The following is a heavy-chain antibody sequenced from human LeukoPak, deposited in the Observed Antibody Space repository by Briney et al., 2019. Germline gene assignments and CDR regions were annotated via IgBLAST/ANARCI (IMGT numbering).Heavy chain of an antibody. CDR3: ARDLSYSGIDY. V-gene: IGHV3-23*01. J-gene: IGHJ4*02. D-gene: IGHD1-26*01. CDR2: IRASDGTT. CDR1: GFSFRNYA. Sequence: GGSLRLSCAASGFSFRNYAMSWVRQAPGKGPEWVSAIRASDGTTYYADSVKGRFTISRDNSKNTLYLQMKSLRAEDTAVYYCARDLSYSGIDYWGQGTLVTVAS.